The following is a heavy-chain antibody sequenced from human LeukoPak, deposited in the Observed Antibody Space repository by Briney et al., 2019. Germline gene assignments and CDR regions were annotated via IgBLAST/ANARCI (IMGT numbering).Heavy chain of an antibody. Sequence: SETLSLTCPVSGGSIRSSSYYWGWIRQPPGKGLEWIGSIYYSGSAYYNPSLKSRVTISVDTSKNQFSLKLSSVTAADTAVYYCARAGYYDSSGYYTWDYWGQGTLVTVSS. V-gene: IGHV4-39*01. CDR2: IYYSGSA. CDR1: GGSIRSSSYY. J-gene: IGHJ4*02. D-gene: IGHD3-22*01. CDR3: ARAGYYDSSGYYTWDY.